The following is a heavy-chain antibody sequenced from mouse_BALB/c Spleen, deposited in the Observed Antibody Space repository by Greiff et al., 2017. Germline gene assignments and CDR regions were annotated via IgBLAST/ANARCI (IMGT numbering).Heavy chain of an antibody. CDR3: ARKGPYGNYGGGYAMDY. CDR1: GYTFTDYA. CDR2: ISTYYGDA. Sequence: QVQLQQSGAELVRPGVSVKISCKGSGYTFTDYAMHWVKQSHAKSLEWIGVISTYYGDASYNQKFKGKATMTVDKSSSTAYMELARLTSEDSAIYYCARKGPYGNYGGGYAMDYWGQGTSVTVSS. D-gene: IGHD2-1*01. J-gene: IGHJ4*01. V-gene: IGHV1S137*01.